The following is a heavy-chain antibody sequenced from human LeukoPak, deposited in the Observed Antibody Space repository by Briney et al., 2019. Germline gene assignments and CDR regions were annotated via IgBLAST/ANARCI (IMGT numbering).Heavy chain of an antibody. CDR2: IDPGNSDT. CDR1: EYSFTTYW. J-gene: IGHJ4*02. V-gene: IGHV5-51*01. CDR3: TRLIGYCSGGSCYCDY. D-gene: IGHD2-15*01. Sequence: GESLKISCKVSEYSFTTYWIGWVRQMPGRGLEWMGVIDPGNSDTSYSPSFQGQVTISADRSISTAYLQWSSLKASDTAMYYCTRLIGYCSGGSCYCDYWGQGTLVTVSS.